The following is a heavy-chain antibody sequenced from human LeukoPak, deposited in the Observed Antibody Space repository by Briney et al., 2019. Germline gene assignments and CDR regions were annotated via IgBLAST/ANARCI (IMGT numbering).Heavy chain of an antibody. CDR2: IKQDGSQK. Sequence: GGSLRLSCAASGFTFSRNLMSWVRQAPGKGPEWVANIKQDGSQKYYVDSVKGRFTISRDNAKMSLYLQMNSLRAEDTAVYYCAREVYGDNYFDYWGQGTLVTVSS. CDR3: AREVYGDNYFDY. D-gene: IGHD4-17*01. CDR1: GFTFSRNL. J-gene: IGHJ4*02. V-gene: IGHV3-7*05.